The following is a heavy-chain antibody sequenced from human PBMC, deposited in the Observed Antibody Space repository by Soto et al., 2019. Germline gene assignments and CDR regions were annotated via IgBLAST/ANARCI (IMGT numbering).Heavy chain of an antibody. V-gene: IGHV3-48*02. Sequence: EVQLVESGGDLVQRGGSLRLSCVASGFTFSDYSMKWVRQAPGQGLEWFSYITSDTKTIKYADSVKGRFSISRDKAKNPVYLQMKRLRDGYTAVYFCARSVGGHFDYWGQGTVVTVSS. J-gene: IGHJ4*02. CDR2: ITSDTKTI. D-gene: IGHD1-26*01. CDR3: ARSVGGHFDY. CDR1: GFTFSDYS.